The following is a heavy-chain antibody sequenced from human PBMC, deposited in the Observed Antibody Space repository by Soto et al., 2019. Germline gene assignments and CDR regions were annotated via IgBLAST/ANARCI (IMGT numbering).Heavy chain of an antibody. Sequence: QVQLRESGPGVVKPSQTLSLNCHVSSGSVTSGRFFWSWVRQQPGKGLEWIGQIYYSGNTHYNPSLESRVAMSVDISQNQLSLTLTRVTPADSAVYYCARSLPGGTIFYMDVWGAGTPVTVSS. CDR3: ARSLPGGTIFYMDV. D-gene: IGHD2-2*01. CDR2: IYYSGNT. J-gene: IGHJ6*03. V-gene: IGHV4-31*02. CDR1: SGSVTSGRFF.